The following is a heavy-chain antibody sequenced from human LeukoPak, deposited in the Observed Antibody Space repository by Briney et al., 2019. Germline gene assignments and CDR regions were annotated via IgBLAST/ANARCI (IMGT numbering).Heavy chain of an antibody. D-gene: IGHD6-19*01. CDR3: ARLGWYFDY. CDR2: ISHSGST. CDR1: GGSISNYY. Sequence: PSETLSLTCTVSGGSISNYYWSWIRQPPGKGLEWIGYISHSGSTNYSPSLKSRVTISVDTSKNQFSLKLSSVTAADTAVYYCARLGWYFDYWGQGTLVTVSS. V-gene: IGHV4-59*08. J-gene: IGHJ4*02.